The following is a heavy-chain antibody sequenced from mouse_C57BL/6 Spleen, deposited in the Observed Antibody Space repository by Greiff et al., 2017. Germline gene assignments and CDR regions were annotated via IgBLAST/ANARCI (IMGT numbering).Heavy chain of an antibody. Sequence: DVQLVESGGGLVKPGGSLKLSCAASGFTFSDYGMHWVRQAPEKGLEWVAYISSGSSTIYYADTVKGRFTISRDYAKNTLFLQMNSLRSEDTAMYYCARGLPWFADWGQGTLVTVSA. V-gene: IGHV5-17*01. CDR3: ARGLPWFAD. J-gene: IGHJ3*01. CDR1: GFTFSDYG. CDR2: ISSGSSTI.